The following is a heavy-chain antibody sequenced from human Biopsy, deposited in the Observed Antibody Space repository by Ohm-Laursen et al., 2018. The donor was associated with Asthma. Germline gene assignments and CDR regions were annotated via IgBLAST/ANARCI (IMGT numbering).Heavy chain of an antibody. CDR3: ARGLRQSNWFDP. V-gene: IGHV1-8*01. Sequence: ASVKASCQASGYNFNTSDINWVRQAPGQGLEWMGWMNPKSGNTGFAQKFKGRVPLTRDSSTTTAYMELRSLRSDDTALYFCARGLRQSNWFDPWGQGTLLTVFS. CDR1: GYNFNTSD. J-gene: IGHJ5*02. CDR2: MNPKSGNT. D-gene: IGHD6-19*01.